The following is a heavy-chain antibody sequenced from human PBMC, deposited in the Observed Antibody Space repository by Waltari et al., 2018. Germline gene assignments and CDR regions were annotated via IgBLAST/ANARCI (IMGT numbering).Heavy chain of an antibody. D-gene: IGHD6-19*01. CDR1: GYSFTNYG. J-gene: IGHJ4*02. CDR2: IFTYSGNT. Sequence: QVQLVPSGDEVKKPGAPVKVSCTASGYSFTNYGIKWERQAPGQGLEWMGRIFTYSGNTKYAQKFEGRVTMTTETSTSTAYLELRSLTSDDTAVYYCARGWDASGWYEYFHYWGQGTLVTVSS. CDR3: ARGWDASGWYEYFHY. V-gene: IGHV1-18*01.